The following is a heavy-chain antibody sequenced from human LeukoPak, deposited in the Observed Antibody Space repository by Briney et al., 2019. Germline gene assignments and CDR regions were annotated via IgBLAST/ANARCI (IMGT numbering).Heavy chain of an antibody. CDR1: GYTFTGYY. Sequence: GASVKVSCKASGYTFTGYYMHWVRQAPGQGLEWMGRINPNSGGTNYAQKFQGRVTMTRDTSISTAYMELSRLRSDDTAVYYCARPLRTPFGELAPWGQGTLVTVSS. CDR3: ARPLRTPFGELAP. J-gene: IGHJ5*02. CDR2: INPNSGGT. V-gene: IGHV1-2*06. D-gene: IGHD3-10*01.